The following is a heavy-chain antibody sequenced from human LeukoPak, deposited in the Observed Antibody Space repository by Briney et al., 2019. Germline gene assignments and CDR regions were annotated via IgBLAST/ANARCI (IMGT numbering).Heavy chain of an antibody. V-gene: IGHV4-38-2*02. CDR2: VYHSGST. Sequence: SETLSLTCSVSGYSISSGYYWGWIRQPPGEGLEWIGSVYHSGSTYYNPSLKSRVTISVDTSKNQFSLKLSSVTAADTAVYYCARLQLSYSSSSTFDYWGQGTLVTVSS. J-gene: IGHJ4*02. CDR1: GYSISSGYY. D-gene: IGHD6-6*01. CDR3: ARLQLSYSSSSTFDY.